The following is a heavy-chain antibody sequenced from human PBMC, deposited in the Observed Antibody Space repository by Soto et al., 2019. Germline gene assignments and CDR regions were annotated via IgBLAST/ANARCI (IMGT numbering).Heavy chain of an antibody. CDR1: GFTFSSYS. D-gene: IGHD2-2*01. V-gene: IGHV3-21*01. J-gene: IGHJ6*02. CDR3: ARGYQVLLSVNYYYGMDV. Sequence: EVQLVESGGGLVKPGGSLRLSCAASGFTFSSYSMNWVRQAPGKGLEWVSSISSSSTYIYYADAVKGRFTISRDNAKNSLYLQMNSLRAEDTAVYYCARGYQVLLSVNYYYGMDVWGQGTTVTVSS. CDR2: ISSSSTYI.